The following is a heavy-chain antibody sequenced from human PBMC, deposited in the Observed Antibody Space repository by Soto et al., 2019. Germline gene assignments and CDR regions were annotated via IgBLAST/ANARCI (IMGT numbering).Heavy chain of an antibody. V-gene: IGHV3-30-3*01. J-gene: IGHJ4*03. CDR2: ISYDGSTK. CDR3: ARGGGYKPKGFEC. CDR1: GFTFSSHS. Sequence: GGSLTLSFAASGFTFSSHSMLWVRQAPVKGLEWVAVISYDGSTKYHADSVKGRFTISRDNSNNNLYLQMSSLRVEDTAVYYCARGGGYKPKGFECWGEWTLFAICS. D-gene: IGHD5-12*01.